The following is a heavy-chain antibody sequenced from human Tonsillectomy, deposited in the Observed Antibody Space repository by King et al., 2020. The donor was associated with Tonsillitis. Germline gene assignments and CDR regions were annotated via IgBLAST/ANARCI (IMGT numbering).Heavy chain of an antibody. D-gene: IGHD6-19*01. CDR1: GFTFSRFA. CDR3: AKGGSGWYGGLDY. Sequence: VQLVGSWGGFVQPGGSLRLSCSASGFTFSRFAMNWVRQAPGEGLEWGLTISGSGGSTYNADSVRGRVILSRDNSKNTLYLQMDSLRAEDTAVYYCAKGGSGWYGGLDYWGQGTLVTVSS. J-gene: IGHJ4*02. V-gene: IGHV3-23*04. CDR2: ISGSGGST.